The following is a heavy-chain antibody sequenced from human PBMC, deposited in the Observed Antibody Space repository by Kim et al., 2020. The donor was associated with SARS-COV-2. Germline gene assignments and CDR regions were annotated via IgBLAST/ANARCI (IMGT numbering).Heavy chain of an antibody. D-gene: IGHD5-12*01. CDR3: ARTDGYNAPFDY. J-gene: IGHJ4*02. V-gene: IGHV3-30*01. Sequence: YADSVKGRITISRDNSKNTLYLQMNSLRAEDTAVYYCARTDGYNAPFDYWGQGTLVTVAS.